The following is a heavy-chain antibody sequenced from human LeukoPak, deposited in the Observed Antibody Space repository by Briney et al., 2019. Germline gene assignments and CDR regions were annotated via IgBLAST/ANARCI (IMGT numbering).Heavy chain of an antibody. D-gene: IGHD3-22*01. V-gene: IGHV4-34*01. CDR3: ARGPRYYYDSSGYWDY. CDR1: GGSFSVYY. Sequence: SETLSLTCAVYGGSFSVYYWSWIRQPPGKGLEWIGEINHSGSTNYNPSLKSRVTISVDTSKNQFSLKLSSVTAADTAVYYCARGPRYYYDSSGYWDYWGQGTLVTVSS. J-gene: IGHJ4*02. CDR2: INHSGST.